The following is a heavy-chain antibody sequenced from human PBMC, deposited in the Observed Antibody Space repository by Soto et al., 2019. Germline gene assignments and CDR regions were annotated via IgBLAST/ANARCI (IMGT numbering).Heavy chain of an antibody. CDR2: IWYDGSNK. J-gene: IGHJ4*02. Sequence: GGSLRLSCAASGFTFSSYGMHWVRQAPGKGLEWVAVIWYDGSNKYYADSVKGRFTISRDNSKNTLYLQMNSLRAEDTAVYYCARDGHCSGGSCYPYYFDYWGQGTLVTVSS. V-gene: IGHV3-33*01. CDR3: ARDGHCSGGSCYPYYFDY. CDR1: GFTFSSYG. D-gene: IGHD2-15*01.